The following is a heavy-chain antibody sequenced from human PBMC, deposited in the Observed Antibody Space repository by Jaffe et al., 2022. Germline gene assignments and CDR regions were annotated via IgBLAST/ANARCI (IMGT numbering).Heavy chain of an antibody. J-gene: IGHJ4*02. CDR1: GFTFSSYA. D-gene: IGHD3-16*02. Sequence: EVQLLESGGGLVQPGGSLRLSCAASGFTFSSYAMSWVRQAPGKGLEWVSAISGSGGSTYYADSVKGRFTISRDNSKNTLYLQMNSLRAEDTAVYYCAKFVDIWGSYRYTPTPLGEYYFDYWGQGTLVTVSS. CDR3: AKFVDIWGSYRYTPTPLGEYYFDY. V-gene: IGHV3-23*01. CDR2: ISGSGGST.